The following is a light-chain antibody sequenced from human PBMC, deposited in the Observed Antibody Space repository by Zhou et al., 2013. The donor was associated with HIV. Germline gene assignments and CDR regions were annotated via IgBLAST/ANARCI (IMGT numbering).Light chain of an antibody. CDR1: QGISTY. J-gene: IGKJ1*01. CDR2: GAS. Sequence: AIVITQSPSSLSASTGDRVTITCRANQGISTYLAWYQQKPGEAPKFLIYGASTLQSGVPSRFSGSGSGTDFTLTISCLQSEDFATYYCLQHNVYPWTFGRGTRVDIK. V-gene: IGKV1-8*01. CDR3: LQHNVYPWT.